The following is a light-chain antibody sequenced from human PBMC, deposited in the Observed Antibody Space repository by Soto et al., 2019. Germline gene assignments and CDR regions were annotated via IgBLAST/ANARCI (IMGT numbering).Light chain of an antibody. J-gene: IGLJ3*02. CDR2: EVS. V-gene: IGLV2-14*01. CDR3: SSFTSINTWV. CDR1: SSDVGGYNY. Sequence: QSVLTQPASVSGSPGQSITISCTGTSSDVGGYNYVSWYQQHPGKAPKLMIYEVSNRPSGASNRFSGSKSGNTASLTISGLQTEDEADYYCSSFTSINTWVFGGGTQLTVL.